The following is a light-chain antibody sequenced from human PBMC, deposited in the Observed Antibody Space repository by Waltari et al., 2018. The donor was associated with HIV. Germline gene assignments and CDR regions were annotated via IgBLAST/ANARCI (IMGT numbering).Light chain of an antibody. CDR3: QQRTNWHT. J-gene: IGKJ2*01. V-gene: IGKV3D-11*01. Sequence: EVVLTQSPATLSLSPGDRATLSCRASQHIWRYLAWYQHKPAQAPRLLIYDGSNRATGIPARFSGSGSGTDFTLTISSLEPEDFAVYYCQQRTNWHTFGQGTKLEIK. CDR1: QHIWRY. CDR2: DGS.